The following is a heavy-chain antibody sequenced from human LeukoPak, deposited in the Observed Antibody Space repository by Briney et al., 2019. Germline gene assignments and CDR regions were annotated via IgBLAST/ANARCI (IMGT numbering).Heavy chain of an antibody. Sequence: GGSLILSCAGSGFTFSSYAMSWVRQAPGKGLEWVSTISGSGGAGTYYADSVKGRFTVSRDNSRNTLYLPMNSLRAEDTAVYYCVKDRGGSPFYGMDVWGQGTTVTVSS. D-gene: IGHD1-26*01. V-gene: IGHV3-23*01. CDR3: VKDRGGSPFYGMDV. CDR2: ISGSGGAGT. CDR1: GFTFSSYA. J-gene: IGHJ6*02.